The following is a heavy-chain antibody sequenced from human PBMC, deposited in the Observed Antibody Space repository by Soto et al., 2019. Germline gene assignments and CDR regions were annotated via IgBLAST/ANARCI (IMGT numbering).Heavy chain of an antibody. CDR3: ARDLRENYYDSSGYYGY. Sequence: ASVKVSCKASGYTFTSYAISWVRQAPGQGLEWMGWISAYNGNTNYAEKLQGRATMTTDTSTSTAYMELRSLRSDDTAVYYCARDLRENYYDSSGYYGYWGLGTLVTVPQ. J-gene: IGHJ4*02. CDR1: GYTFTSYA. CDR2: ISAYNGNT. D-gene: IGHD3-22*01. V-gene: IGHV1-18*04.